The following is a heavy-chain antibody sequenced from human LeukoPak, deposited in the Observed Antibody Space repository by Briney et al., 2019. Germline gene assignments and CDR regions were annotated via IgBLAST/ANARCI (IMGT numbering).Heavy chain of an antibody. CDR2: MFYSGSA. V-gene: IGHV4-61*01. CDR3: ARGGTLFDY. D-gene: IGHD1-1*01. J-gene: IGHJ4*02. Sequence: SETLSLTCAVSGGSVSSVSHYWSWIRQPPGKGLEWIGYMFYSGSANYNPSLKSRVTISVDTSKNQFSLRLSSVTAADTAVYYCARGGTLFDYWGQGTLVTVSS. CDR1: GGSVSSVSHY.